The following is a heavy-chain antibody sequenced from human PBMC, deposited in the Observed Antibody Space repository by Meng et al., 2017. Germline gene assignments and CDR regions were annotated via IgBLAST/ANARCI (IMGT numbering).Heavy chain of an antibody. CDR3: AHEVDKNLDY. Sequence: ITSKESDDTLGIPPHTLTLTCTFSGLSLSTSGVGVGWIRQPPGKALEWLALIYWDDAKRYSPSLKSRLTITKDTSKNQVVLTMTNMDPVDTATYYCAHEVDKNLDYWGQGTLVTVSS. D-gene: IGHD5-12*01. V-gene: IGHV2-5*02. CDR1: GLSLSTSGVG. J-gene: IGHJ4*02. CDR2: IYWDDAK.